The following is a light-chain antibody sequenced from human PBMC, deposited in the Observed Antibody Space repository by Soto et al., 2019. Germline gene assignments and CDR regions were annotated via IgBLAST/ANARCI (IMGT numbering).Light chain of an antibody. Sequence: EIVVTQSPGTLSLSPGEGATLSCRASQSVSSSYLAWYQQKPGQAPRLLIYGASSRATGIPDRFSGSGSGTDFTLTISRLEPEDFAVYYCQQRSHWHLTFGGGTKVDI. V-gene: IGKV3D-20*02. CDR2: GAS. CDR3: QQRSHWHLT. CDR1: QSVSSSY. J-gene: IGKJ4*01.